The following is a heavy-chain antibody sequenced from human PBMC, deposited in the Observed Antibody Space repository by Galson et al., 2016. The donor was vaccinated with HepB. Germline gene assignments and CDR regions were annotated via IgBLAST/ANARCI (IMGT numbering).Heavy chain of an antibody. CDR1: GDTFNSIA. D-gene: IGHD2-2*01. Sequence: SVKVSCKASGDTFNSIAISWVRQAPGEGLQWVGGIIPIFGTPTYAPNFQGRVTITADESTATAFLHLTSLRSEDAAIYYCATALPAPSLPSGMDVWGQGTTVTVSS. CDR2: IIPIFGTP. V-gene: IGHV1-69*13. CDR3: ATALPAPSLPSGMDV. J-gene: IGHJ6*02.